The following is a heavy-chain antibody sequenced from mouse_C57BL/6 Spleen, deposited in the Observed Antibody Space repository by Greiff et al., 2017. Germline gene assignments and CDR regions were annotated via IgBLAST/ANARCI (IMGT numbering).Heavy chain of an antibody. CDR3: TRSLDYYGSTFDY. CDR1: GYTFTDYE. CDR2: IDPETGGT. D-gene: IGHD1-1*01. V-gene: IGHV1-15*01. Sequence: VQLQQSGAELVRPGASVTLSCKASGYTFTDYEMHWVKQKPVHGLEWIGAIDPETGGTAYNQKFKGKAILTADKSSSTAYMELRSLTSEDSAVYYCTRSLDYYGSTFDYWGQGTTLTVSS. J-gene: IGHJ2*01.